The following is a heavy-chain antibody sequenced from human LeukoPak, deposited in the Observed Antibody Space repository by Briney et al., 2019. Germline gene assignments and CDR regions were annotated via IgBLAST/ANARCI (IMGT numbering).Heavy chain of an antibody. J-gene: IGHJ3*02. CDR2: ISGDGGST. Sequence: GGSLRLSCAASGFTFDDYAMHWVRQAPGKGLEWVSLISGDGGSTYYADSVRGRFTISRDNSKSSLYLQMDSLRTEGTAFYYCAKEIDTLGTNAFDIWGQGTMVTVSS. CDR3: AKEIDTLGTNAFDI. CDR1: GFTFDDYA. V-gene: IGHV3-43*02. D-gene: IGHD2-15*01.